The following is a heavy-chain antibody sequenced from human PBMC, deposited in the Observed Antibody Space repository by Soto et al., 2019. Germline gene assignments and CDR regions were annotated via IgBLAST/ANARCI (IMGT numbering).Heavy chain of an antibody. Sequence: PGGSLRLSCTASGFTFGDYAMSWVRQAPGKGLEWVGFIRSEAYGGTTEYAVSAKGRFTISRDDFKSVAYLQMNSLKTEDTAVYFCTRVIVVAILYYFEYWGQGSLVTVSS. CDR1: GFTFGDYA. CDR3: TRVIVVAILYYFEY. D-gene: IGHD2-2*02. CDR2: IRSEAYGGTT. J-gene: IGHJ4*02. V-gene: IGHV3-49*04.